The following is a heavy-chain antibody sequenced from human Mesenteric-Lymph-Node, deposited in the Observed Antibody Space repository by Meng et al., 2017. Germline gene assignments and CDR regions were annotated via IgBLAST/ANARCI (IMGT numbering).Heavy chain of an antibody. CDR1: GGSISSGGYY. V-gene: IGHV4-31*01. D-gene: IGHD3-10*01. CDR2: IYYSGST. CDR3: ARAMVLGHGYWYFDL. J-gene: IGHJ2*01. Sequence: LSCTVSGGSISSGGYYWSWIRQHPGKGLEWIGYIYYSGSTYYNPSLKSLVTISVDTSKNQFSLKLSSVTAADTAVYYCARAMVLGHGYWYFDLWGRGTLVTVSS.